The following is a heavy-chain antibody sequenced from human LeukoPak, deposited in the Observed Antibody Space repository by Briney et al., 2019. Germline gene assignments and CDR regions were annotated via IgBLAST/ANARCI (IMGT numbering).Heavy chain of an antibody. Sequence: PSETLSLTCAVSGGSISSSNWWSWVRQPPGKGLEWIGEIYHSGSTNYNPSLKSRVTISVDKSKNQFSLKLSSVTAADTAVYYCARDNSPSFLSGSYYYYGMDVWGQGTTVTVSS. V-gene: IGHV4-4*02. CDR2: IYHSGST. CDR1: GGSISSSNW. J-gene: IGHJ6*02. D-gene: IGHD1-26*01. CDR3: ARDNSPSFLSGSYYYYGMDV.